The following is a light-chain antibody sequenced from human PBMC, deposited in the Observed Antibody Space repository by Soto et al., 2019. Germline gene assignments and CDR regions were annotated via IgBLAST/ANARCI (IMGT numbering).Light chain of an antibody. CDR1: SSDVGSYNL. Sequence: QSVLTQPASVSGSPGQSITISCTGTSSDVGSYNLVSWYQQHPGKAPKLMIYEVGKRPSGVSNRFSGSKSGNTASLTISGLQAEDEADYYCCSYAGSRRVFGVGTQLTVL. CDR2: EVG. J-gene: IGLJ3*02. CDR3: CSYAGSRRV. V-gene: IGLV2-23*02.